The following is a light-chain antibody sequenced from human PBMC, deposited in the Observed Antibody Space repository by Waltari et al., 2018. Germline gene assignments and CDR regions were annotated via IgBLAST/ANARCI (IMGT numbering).Light chain of an antibody. J-gene: IGKJ1*01. V-gene: IGKV3-20*01. CDR3: QRYGTLPAT. CDR2: DAS. Sequence: EIVLTQSPGTLALSPGDRATLPCRASQSVSRALRTLAWYQQKPGQAPRLLIYDASTRATGIPDRFSGSGSGTDFTLTISRLEPDDFAVYYCQRYGTLPATFGQGTKVEIK. CDR1: QSVSRALRT.